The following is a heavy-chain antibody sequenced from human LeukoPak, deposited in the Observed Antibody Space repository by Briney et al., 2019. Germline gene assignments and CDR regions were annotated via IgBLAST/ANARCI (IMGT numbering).Heavy chain of an antibody. Sequence: KASQTLSLTCAISGDSVSSNNATWNWLRQSPSRGLEWLGRTYYRSKWYNDHAVSVKSRITVNPDTSKNQFSLQLNTVTPEDTAVYYCARDRAVAGTIDWLDPWGQGTLVTVSS. J-gene: IGHJ5*02. CDR3: ARDRAVAGTIDWLDP. CDR1: GDSVSSNNAT. CDR2: TYYRSKWYN. D-gene: IGHD6-19*01. V-gene: IGHV6-1*01.